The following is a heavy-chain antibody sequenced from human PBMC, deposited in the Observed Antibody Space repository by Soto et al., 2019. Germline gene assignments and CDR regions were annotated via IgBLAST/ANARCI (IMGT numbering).Heavy chain of an antibody. CDR2: INPNSGGT. CDR1: GYTFTGYY. J-gene: IGHJ6*02. D-gene: IGHD1-26*01. CDR3: ARGSGSPEYYYGMDV. Sequence: ASVKVSCKASGYTFTGYYMHWVRQAPGQGLEWMGWINPNSGGTNYAQKFQGWVTMTRDTSISTAYMELSRLRSDDTAVYYCARGSGSPEYYYGMDVWGQGTTVTVSS. V-gene: IGHV1-2*04.